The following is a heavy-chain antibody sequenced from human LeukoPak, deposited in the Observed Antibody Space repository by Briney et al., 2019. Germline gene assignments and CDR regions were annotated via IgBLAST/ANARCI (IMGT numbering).Heavy chain of an antibody. D-gene: IGHD1-26*01. Sequence: GGSLRLSCAASGFTLSSYWMGWVREVPGKGLEWVANIKEDGSERNYVDSVKGRFTIFRDNAKNSLYLQMNSLRGEDTAVYCCARDRHSANYDWGQGTLVTVSS. CDR1: GFTLSSYW. CDR2: IKEDGSER. J-gene: IGHJ4*02. V-gene: IGHV3-7*01. CDR3: ARDRHSANYD.